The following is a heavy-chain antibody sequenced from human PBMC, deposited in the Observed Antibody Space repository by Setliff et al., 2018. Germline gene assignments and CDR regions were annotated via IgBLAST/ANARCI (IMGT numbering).Heavy chain of an antibody. CDR3: SRLVRYCTTTTCQTLSGGEH. Sequence: ASVKVSCKASGYTFAGYYMHWVRQAPGQGLEWMGWINPNSGGANYAQKFQGRVTMTRDTSISTGYMELSRLRSDDTAVYYCSRLVRYCTTTTCQTLSGGEHWGPGTLVTVSS. J-gene: IGHJ1*01. D-gene: IGHD2-8*01. CDR2: INPNSGGA. CDR1: GYTFAGYY. V-gene: IGHV1-2*02.